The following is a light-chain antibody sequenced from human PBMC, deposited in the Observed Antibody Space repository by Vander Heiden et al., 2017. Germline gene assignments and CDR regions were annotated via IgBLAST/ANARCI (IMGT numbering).Light chain of an antibody. CDR1: SSNIGSNH. Sequence: QSVLTQPPSVSGTPGQRVTISCSGSSSNIGSNHVYWYQHLPGMAPKLLIVCKNQRPSGVPDRVSSATSCTSEYPVTSRLRSEDEGDDYWSKSADSLSGFVVFGGGTKLTVL. CDR2: CKN. CDR3: SKSADSLSGFVV. V-gene: IGLV1-47*02. J-gene: IGLJ2*01.